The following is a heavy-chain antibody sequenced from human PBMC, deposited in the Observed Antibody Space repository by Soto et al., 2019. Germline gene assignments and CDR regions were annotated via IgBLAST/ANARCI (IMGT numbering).Heavy chain of an antibody. V-gene: IGHV1-3*01. CDR2: INAGNGNT. Sequence: QVQLVQSGAEVKKPGASVKVSCKASGYTFTSYAMHWVRQAPGQRLEWMGWINAGNGNTKYSQKFQGRVTITRDTSASTAYMELSSRRSEDTAVYYCARAIDTAMVSNYWGQGTLVTVAS. CDR1: GYTFTSYA. D-gene: IGHD5-18*01. CDR3: ARAIDTAMVSNY. J-gene: IGHJ4*02.